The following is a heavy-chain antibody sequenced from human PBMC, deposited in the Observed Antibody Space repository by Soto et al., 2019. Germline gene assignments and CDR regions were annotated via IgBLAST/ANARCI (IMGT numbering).Heavy chain of an antibody. CDR1: GGSISSYY. V-gene: IGHV4-59*08. D-gene: IGHD6-19*01. CDR3: ARHSSAGRGWFDP. Sequence: QVQLQESGPGLVKPSETLSLTCTVSGGSISSYYWSWIQQPPGRGLEWIGYIYYSGSTNYSPSLKSRVTISVDTSKNQFSLKLSSVTAADTAVYYCARHSSAGRGWFDPWGQGTLVTVSS. CDR2: IYYSGST. J-gene: IGHJ5*02.